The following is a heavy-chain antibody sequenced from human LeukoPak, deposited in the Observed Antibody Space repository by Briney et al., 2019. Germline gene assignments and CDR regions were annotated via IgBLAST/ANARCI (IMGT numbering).Heavy chain of an antibody. Sequence: GGSLRLSCAASGFTFSSNAMHWARQAPGKGLEWVAVISYDASNKYYADSVKGRFTISRDNSKNTLYLQMNSLRGEDTSVYYCARGSGSSTRGWFDPWGQGTLVTVSS. J-gene: IGHJ5*02. CDR2: ISYDASNK. CDR3: ARGSGSSTRGWFDP. D-gene: IGHD6-13*01. CDR1: GFTFSSNA. V-gene: IGHV3-30-3*01.